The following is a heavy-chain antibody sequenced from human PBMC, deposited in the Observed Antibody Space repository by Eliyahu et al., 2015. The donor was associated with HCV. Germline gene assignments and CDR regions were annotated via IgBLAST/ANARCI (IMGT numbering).Heavy chain of an antibody. CDR3: ARDTIFGVRGWFDP. V-gene: IGHV4-59*12. D-gene: IGHD3-3*01. CDR1: XGSISSYS. CDR2: IYYSGXT. J-gene: IGHJ5*02. Sequence: QVQLQESGPGLVKPSETLSLTCTVSXGSISSYSXSWIXXPXGKGLEWXGYIYYSGXTNYNPSLKSRVTISVDTSKNQFSLKLSSVTAADTAVYYCARDTIFGVRGWFDPWGQGTLVTVSS.